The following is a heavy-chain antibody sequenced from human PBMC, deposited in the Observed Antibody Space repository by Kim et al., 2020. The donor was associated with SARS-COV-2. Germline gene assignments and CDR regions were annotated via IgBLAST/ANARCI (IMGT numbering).Heavy chain of an antibody. V-gene: IGHV1-18*04. J-gene: IGHJ4*02. CDR2: ISPYSGNT. CDR3: AVVGPTTRDFDY. D-gene: IGHD1-26*01. CDR1: GYTFTSYD. Sequence: ASVKVSCKTSGYTFTSYDITWVRQAPGQGLEWMGWISPYSGNTNSAQKLQGRVTMTTDTSTSTAYMELRSLRSDDTAVYYCAVVGPTTRDFDYWGQGTLVTVSS.